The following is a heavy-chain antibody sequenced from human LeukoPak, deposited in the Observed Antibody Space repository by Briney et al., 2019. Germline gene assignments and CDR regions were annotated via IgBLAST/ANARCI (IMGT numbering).Heavy chain of an antibody. J-gene: IGHJ4*02. CDR1: GFTFSSYN. Sequence: GGSLRLSCAASGFTFSSYNMNWVRQAPGKGLEWVSSIGGSSSYIYYADSVKGRFTISRGNAKNSLYLQMSSLRAEDTAMYYCARDRIAVAATETSFDYWGQGTLVTVSS. CDR3: ARDRIAVAATETSFDY. CDR2: IGGSSSYI. D-gene: IGHD6-19*01. V-gene: IGHV3-21*01.